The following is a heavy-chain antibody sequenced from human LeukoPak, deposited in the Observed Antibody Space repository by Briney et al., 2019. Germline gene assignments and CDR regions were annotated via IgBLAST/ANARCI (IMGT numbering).Heavy chain of an antibody. D-gene: IGHD1-26*01. CDR3: ARDSGSYEVNSFDY. V-gene: IGHV1-46*01. CDR1: GYTFISYY. CDR2: INPSGGST. J-gene: IGHJ4*02. Sequence: ASVKVSCKASGYTFISYYMHWVRQAPGQGLEWMGIINPSGGSTSYAEKFQGRVTMTRDMTTSTVYMELSSLRSEDTAVYYCARDSGSYEVNSFDYWGQGTLVTVSS.